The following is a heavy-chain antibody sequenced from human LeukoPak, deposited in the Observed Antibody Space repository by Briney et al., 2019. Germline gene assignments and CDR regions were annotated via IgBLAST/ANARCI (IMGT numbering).Heavy chain of an antibody. CDR1: GGTFSSYA. D-gene: IGHD1-14*01. CDR3: ARGYSTAGIPNYYYGMDV. J-gene: IGHJ6*02. V-gene: IGHV1-69*13. CDR2: IIPIFGTA. Sequence: SVKVSCKASGGTFSSYAISWVRQAPGQGLEWMGGIIPIFGTANYAQKFQGRVTITADESTSTAYMELSSLRSEDTAVYYCARGYSTAGIPNYYYGMDVWGQGTTVTVSS.